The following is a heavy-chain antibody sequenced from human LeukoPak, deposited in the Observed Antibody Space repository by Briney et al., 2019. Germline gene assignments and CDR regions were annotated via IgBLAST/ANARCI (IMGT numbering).Heavy chain of an antibody. J-gene: IGHJ4*02. CDR1: GFTFSDYS. D-gene: IGHD5-24*01. Sequence: GGSLRLSCAASGFTFSDYSMNWVRQAPGKGLEWISYIGIDSGNINYADSVKGRFTISGDKAKNSLYLQMNSLRVEDTAVYYCARDYKYAFDNWGQGTLVTVSS. CDR2: IGIDSGNI. CDR3: ARDYKYAFDN. V-gene: IGHV3-48*01.